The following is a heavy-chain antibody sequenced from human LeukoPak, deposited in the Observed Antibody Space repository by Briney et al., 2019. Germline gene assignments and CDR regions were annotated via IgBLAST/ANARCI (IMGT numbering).Heavy chain of an antibody. CDR2: ISGSGGST. V-gene: IGHV3-23*01. J-gene: IGHJ4*02. D-gene: IGHD3-10*01. Sequence: PGGSLRLSCAASGFTFSSYAMSWVRQAPGKGLEWVSAISGSGGSTYYADSVKGRFTISRDNSKNTLYLQMNSLRAEDTAVYYCAKKRGLLWFGELHYWGQGTLVTVSS. CDR1: GFTFSSYA. CDR3: AKKRGLLWFGELHY.